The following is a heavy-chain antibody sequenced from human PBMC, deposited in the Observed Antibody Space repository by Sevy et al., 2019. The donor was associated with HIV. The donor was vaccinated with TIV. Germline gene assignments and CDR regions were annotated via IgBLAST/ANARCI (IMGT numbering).Heavy chain of an antibody. J-gene: IGHJ6*02. D-gene: IGHD6-6*01. CDR1: GDSVSSNSAA. Sequence: SQTLSLTCAISGDSVSSNSAAWNWIRQSPSRGLEWLGRTYYRSKWYNDYAVSVKSRITINPDTSKNQFSLQLNSVTPEYTAVYYCARDLSSSSSGVGYYYYGMDVWGQGTTVTVSS. V-gene: IGHV6-1*01. CDR2: TYYRSKWYN. CDR3: ARDLSSSSSGVGYYYYGMDV.